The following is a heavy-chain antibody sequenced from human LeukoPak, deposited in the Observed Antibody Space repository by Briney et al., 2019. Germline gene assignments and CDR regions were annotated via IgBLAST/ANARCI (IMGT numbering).Heavy chain of an antibody. CDR2: INHSGST. J-gene: IGHJ5*02. CDR3: ARGGVYYYGSGSYYNPAGWFDP. CDR1: GGSFSGYY. D-gene: IGHD3-10*01. V-gene: IGHV4-34*01. Sequence: SETLSLTCAVYGGSFSGYYWSWIRQPPGKGLEWIGEINHSGSTNYNLSLKSRVTISVDTSKNQFSLKLSSVTAADTAVYYCARGGVYYYGSGSYYNPAGWFDPWGQGTLVTVSS.